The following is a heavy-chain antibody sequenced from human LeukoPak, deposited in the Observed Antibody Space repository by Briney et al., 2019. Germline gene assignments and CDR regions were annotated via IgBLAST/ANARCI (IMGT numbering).Heavy chain of an antibody. Sequence: SVKVSCKASGGTFSSYTISWVRQAPGQGLEWMGRIIPILGIANYAQKLQGRVTITADTSTSTAYMELSSLRSDDTAVYYCAREVDIVVVPAANVPNYYFDYWGQGTLVTVSS. V-gene: IGHV1-69*04. CDR3: AREVDIVVVPAANVPNYYFDY. D-gene: IGHD2-2*03. CDR1: GGTFSSYT. J-gene: IGHJ4*02. CDR2: IIPILGIA.